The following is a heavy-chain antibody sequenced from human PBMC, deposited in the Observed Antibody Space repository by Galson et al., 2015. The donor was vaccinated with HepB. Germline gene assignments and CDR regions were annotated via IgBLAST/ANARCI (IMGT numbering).Heavy chain of an antibody. Sequence: CAASGFTFSSYGMHWVRQAPGKGLEWVAFIRYDGSNKYYADSVKGRFTISRDNSKNTLYLQMNSLRAEDTAVYYCAKDDIAAAGTSFDYWGQGTLVTVSS. CDR1: GFTFSSYG. CDR2: IRYDGSNK. J-gene: IGHJ4*02. CDR3: AKDDIAAAGTSFDY. D-gene: IGHD6-13*01. V-gene: IGHV3-30*02.